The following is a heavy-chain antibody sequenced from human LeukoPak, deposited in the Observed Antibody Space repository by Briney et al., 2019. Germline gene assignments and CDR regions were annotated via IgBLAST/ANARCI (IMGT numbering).Heavy chain of an antibody. D-gene: IGHD3-10*01. CDR2: INHSGST. V-gene: IGHV4-34*01. Sequence: PSETLSLTCAVYGGSFSGYYWSWIRQPPGKGLEWIGEINHSGSTNYNPSLKSRVTISVDTSKNQFSLKLSSVTAADPAVYYCARGVRGSFFNWFDPWGQGTLVTVSS. J-gene: IGHJ5*02. CDR3: ARGVRGSFFNWFDP. CDR1: GGSFSGYY.